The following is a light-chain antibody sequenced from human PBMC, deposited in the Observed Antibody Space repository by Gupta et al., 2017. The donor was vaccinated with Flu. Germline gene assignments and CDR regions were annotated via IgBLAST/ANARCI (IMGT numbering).Light chain of an antibody. CDR2: LVS. J-gene: IGKJ1*01. Sequence: ISCRSSQSLVYTDGSTVLHWFQQRPGQSPRRLIYLVSHRDSGGPDRFSGSGSGTDVTLKISRGEAEDVGIYFCMQSAHWPWAFGQGTKVEIK. V-gene: IGKV2-30*01. CDR3: MQSAHWPWA. CDR1: QSLVYTDGSTV.